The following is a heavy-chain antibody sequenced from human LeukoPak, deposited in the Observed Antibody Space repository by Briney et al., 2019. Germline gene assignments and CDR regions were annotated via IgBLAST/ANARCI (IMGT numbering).Heavy chain of an antibody. CDR1: GFIFSNYE. D-gene: IGHD6-13*01. V-gene: IGHV3-48*03. J-gene: IGHJ4*02. Sequence: GGSLRLSCTASGFIFSNYEMNWVRQAPGKGLEWVSYITGRGDTKYYADSVRGRFTISRDNAKNALYLQMNSLRAEDTAVYYCAREGIAAAGTGGDYWGQGTLVTVSS. CDR2: ITGRGDTK. CDR3: AREGIAAAGTGGDY.